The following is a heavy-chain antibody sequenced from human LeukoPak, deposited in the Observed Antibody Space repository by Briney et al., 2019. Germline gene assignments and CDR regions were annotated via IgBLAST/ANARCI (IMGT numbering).Heavy chain of an antibody. V-gene: IGHV3-30*02. CDR2: IRYDGSNK. D-gene: IGHD5-12*01. CDR1: GFTFSSYG. CDR3: AAKGNGYTGTYVFAH. Sequence: GGSLRLSCAASGFTFSSYGMHWVRQAPGKGLEWVAFIRYDGSNKYYADSVKGRFSISRDTSENTLSLQMNSLRAEDSAVYYCAAKGNGYTGTYVFAHWGRGTLVTVSS. J-gene: IGHJ4*02.